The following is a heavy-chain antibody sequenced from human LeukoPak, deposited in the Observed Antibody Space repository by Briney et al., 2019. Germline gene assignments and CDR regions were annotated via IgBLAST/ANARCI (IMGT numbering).Heavy chain of an antibody. CDR1: GYTFTGYY. V-gene: IGHV1-2*02. Sequence: ASVKVSCKASGYTFTGYYMHWVRQAPGQGLEWMGWINPNSGGTNYAQKFQGRVTMTRDTSISTAYMELSRLRSDDTAVYYCARDPRYCSSTSCWSNMDVWGKGTTVTVSS. CDR3: ARDPRYCSSTSCWSNMDV. CDR2: INPNSGGT. J-gene: IGHJ6*03. D-gene: IGHD2-2*01.